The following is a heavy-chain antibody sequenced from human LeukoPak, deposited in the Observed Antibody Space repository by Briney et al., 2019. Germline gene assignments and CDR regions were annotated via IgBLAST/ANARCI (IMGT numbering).Heavy chain of an antibody. D-gene: IGHD3-16*01. CDR1: GYTFTSYY. J-gene: IGHJ6*03. Sequence: ASVKVSCKASGYTFTSYYMHWVRQAPGQGLEWMGIINPSGGSTSYAQKFQGRVTMTRDTSISTAYMELSRLRSDDTAVYYCARGCVLGGYYYYMDVWGKGTTVTVSS. CDR3: ARGCVLGGYYYYMDV. CDR2: INPSGGST. V-gene: IGHV1-46*01.